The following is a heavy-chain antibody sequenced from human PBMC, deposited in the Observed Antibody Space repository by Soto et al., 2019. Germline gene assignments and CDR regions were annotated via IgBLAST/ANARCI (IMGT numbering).Heavy chain of an antibody. CDR2: INHSGST. V-gene: IGHV4-34*01. CDR3: ARYTSYYYYYGMDV. Sequence: NPSETLSLTCAVCGGSFSGYYWSWIRQPPGKGLEWIGEINHSGSTNYNPSLKSRVTISVDTSKNQFSLQLSSVTAADTAVYYCARYTSYYYYYGMDVWGQGTTGTVS. D-gene: IGHD1-1*01. J-gene: IGHJ6*02. CDR1: GGSFSGYY.